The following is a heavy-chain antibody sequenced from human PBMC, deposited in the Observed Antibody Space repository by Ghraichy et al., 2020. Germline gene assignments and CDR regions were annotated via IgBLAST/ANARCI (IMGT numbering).Heavy chain of an antibody. CDR3: ARDGFIGQSGVLFGPLAEYGMDV. Sequence: SETLSLTCTVSGGSISSYYWSWIRQPPGKGLEWIGYIYYSGSTNYNPSLKSRVTISVDTSKNQFSLKLSSVTAADTAVYYCARDGFIGQSGVLFGPLAEYGMDVWGQGTTVTVSS. CDR2: IYYSGST. J-gene: IGHJ6*02. V-gene: IGHV4-59*01. D-gene: IGHD1-26*01. CDR1: GGSISSYY.